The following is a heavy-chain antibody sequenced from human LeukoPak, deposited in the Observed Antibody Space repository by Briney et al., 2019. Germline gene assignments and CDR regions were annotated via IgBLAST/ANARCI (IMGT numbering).Heavy chain of an antibody. J-gene: IGHJ4*02. D-gene: IGHD6-13*01. CDR2: IYTSGST. V-gene: IGHV4-4*07. Sequence: SETLSLTCAVSGGSFSGYYWSWIRQPAGKGLESIGRIYTSGSTNYNPSLKSRVTMSVDTSKNQFSLKLSSVTVADTAVYYCARDTSGQQPFDYWGQGTLVTVSS. CDR3: ARDTSGQQPFDY. CDR1: GGSFSGYY.